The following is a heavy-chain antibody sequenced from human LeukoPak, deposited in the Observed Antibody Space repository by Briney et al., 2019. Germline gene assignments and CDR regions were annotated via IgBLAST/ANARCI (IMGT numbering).Heavy chain of an antibody. D-gene: IGHD6-13*01. CDR1: GGSISSYY. V-gene: IGHV4-59*01. Sequence: PSETLSLTCTVSGGSISSYYWSWIRQPPGKGLEWIGYIYHSGSTNYNPSLKSRVTISVDTSKNQFSLKLSSVTAADTAVYYCARDSAASSWYGNYYYYGMDVWGQGTTVTVSS. CDR3: ARDSAASSWYGNYYYYGMDV. CDR2: IYHSGST. J-gene: IGHJ6*02.